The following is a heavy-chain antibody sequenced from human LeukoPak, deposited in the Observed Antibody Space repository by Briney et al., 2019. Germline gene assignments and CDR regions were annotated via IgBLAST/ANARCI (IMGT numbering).Heavy chain of an antibody. J-gene: IGHJ4*02. D-gene: IGHD2-15*01. CDR1: GYTFTSYG. V-gene: IGHV1-18*01. CDR2: ISAYNGNT. CDR3: ASASYCTDSSCYSDFDY. Sequence: ASVKVSCKASGYTFTSYGISWVRQAPGQGLEWMGWISAYNGNTNYAQKFQGRVTMTTDTSTSTAYMELSSLRSEDTAMYYCASASYCTDSSCYSDFDYWGQGTLVTVSS.